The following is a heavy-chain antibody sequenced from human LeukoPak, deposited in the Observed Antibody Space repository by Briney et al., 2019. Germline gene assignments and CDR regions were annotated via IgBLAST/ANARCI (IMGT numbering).Heavy chain of an antibody. CDR2: ISGSGGST. Sequence: PGGSLRLSCAASGFTFSSYAMSWVRQAPGKELEWVSAISGSGGSTYYADSVKGRFTISRDNSKNTLYLQMNSLRAGDTAVYFCARGDSLRYCRGNSCLIDHWGQGTLVTVSP. J-gene: IGHJ4*02. CDR1: GFTFSSYA. CDR3: ARGDSLRYCRGNSCLIDH. V-gene: IGHV3-23*01. D-gene: IGHD2-15*01.